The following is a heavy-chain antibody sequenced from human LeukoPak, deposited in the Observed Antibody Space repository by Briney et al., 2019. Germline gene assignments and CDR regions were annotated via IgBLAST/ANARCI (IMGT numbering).Heavy chain of an antibody. CDR2: IKQDGSEK. Sequence: PGGSLRLSCAASGLTFSSYWMSWVRQAPGKGLEWVANIKQDGSEKYYVDSVKGRFTISRDNAKNSLYLQMNSLRAEDTAVYYCARDFYGDYALSAFDIWGQGTMVTVSS. CDR3: ARDFYGDYALSAFDI. D-gene: IGHD4-17*01. V-gene: IGHV3-7*01. J-gene: IGHJ3*02. CDR1: GLTFSSYW.